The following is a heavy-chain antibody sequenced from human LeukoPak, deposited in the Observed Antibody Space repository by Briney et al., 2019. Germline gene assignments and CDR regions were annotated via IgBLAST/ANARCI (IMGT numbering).Heavy chain of an antibody. CDR3: ARGGSGYLTHDAFDI. CDR1: GYTLTELS. J-gene: IGHJ3*02. Sequence: ASVKVSCKVSGYTLTELSMHWVRQAPGKGLEWMGGFDPEDGETIYAQKFQGRVTMTRDMSTSTVYMELSSLRSEDTAVYYCARGGSGYLTHDAFDIWGQGTMVTVSS. CDR2: FDPEDGET. D-gene: IGHD3-22*01. V-gene: IGHV1-24*01.